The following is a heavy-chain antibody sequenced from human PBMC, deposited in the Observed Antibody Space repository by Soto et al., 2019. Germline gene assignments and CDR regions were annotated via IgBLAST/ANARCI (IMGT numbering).Heavy chain of an antibody. Sequence: GGSLRLSCAASGFTFSSYAMSWVRQAPGKGLEWVSAISGSGGSTYYADSVKGRFTISRDNSKNTLYLQMNSLRAEDTAVYYYAKDATIFGVVIIGHFDYWGQGTLVTVSS. CDR2: ISGSGGST. CDR3: AKDATIFGVVIIGHFDY. D-gene: IGHD3-3*01. J-gene: IGHJ4*02. V-gene: IGHV3-23*01. CDR1: GFTFSSYA.